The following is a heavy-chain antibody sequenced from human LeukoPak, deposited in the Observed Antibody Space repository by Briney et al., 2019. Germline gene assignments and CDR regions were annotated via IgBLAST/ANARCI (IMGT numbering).Heavy chain of an antibody. CDR2: IYSGGST. D-gene: IGHD2-2*01. Sequence: HPGGSLRLSCAASGFTVSSNYMSWVRQAPGKGLEWVSVIYSGGSTYYADSVKGRFTISRDSSKNTLYLQMNSLRAEDTAVYYCARERLYCSSTSCNFDYWGQGTLVTVSS. CDR3: ARERLYCSSTSCNFDY. CDR1: GFTVSSNY. J-gene: IGHJ4*02. V-gene: IGHV3-53*01.